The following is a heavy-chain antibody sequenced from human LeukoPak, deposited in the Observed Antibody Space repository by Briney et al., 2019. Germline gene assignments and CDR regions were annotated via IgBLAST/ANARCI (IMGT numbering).Heavy chain of an antibody. D-gene: IGHD3-22*01. CDR1: GFTFSSYG. Sequence: GGSLRLSCAASGFTFSSYGMHWVRQAPGKGLEWVAFIRYDGSNKYYADSVKGRFTISRDNSKNTLYLQMNSLRAEDTAVYYCAKQYYYDSSGRPIDYWGQGTLVTVSS. CDR3: AKQYYYDSSGRPIDY. J-gene: IGHJ4*02. V-gene: IGHV3-30*02. CDR2: IRYDGSNK.